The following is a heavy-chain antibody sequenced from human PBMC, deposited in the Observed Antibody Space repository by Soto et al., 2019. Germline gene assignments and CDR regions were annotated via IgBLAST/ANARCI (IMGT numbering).Heavy chain of an antibody. CDR2: ISGSGGST. Sequence: PGGSLRLSCAASGCPFSSYAMSWVRQAPGKGLEWVSAISGSGGSTYYADSVKGRFTISRDNSKNTLYLQMNSLRAEDTAVYYCAKDGDFWSGDGMDVWGQGTTVTVSS. V-gene: IGHV3-23*01. CDR1: GCPFSSYA. CDR3: AKDGDFWSGDGMDV. D-gene: IGHD3-3*01. J-gene: IGHJ6*02.